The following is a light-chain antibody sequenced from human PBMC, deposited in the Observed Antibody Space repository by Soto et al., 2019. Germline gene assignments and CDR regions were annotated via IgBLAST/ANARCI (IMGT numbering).Light chain of an antibody. CDR2: WAS. V-gene: IGKV4-1*01. Sequence: DIVMTQSPDSLAVSLGERATINCKSSQSVLYSSNNKNYLAWYQQKPGQPPKLLICWASTRESGVPDRFSGSGSGTDFTLTISSLQAEDGAVYYCQQYYSTPPTFGQGTKVEIK. CDR3: QQYYSTPPT. CDR1: QSVLYSSNNKNY. J-gene: IGKJ1*01.